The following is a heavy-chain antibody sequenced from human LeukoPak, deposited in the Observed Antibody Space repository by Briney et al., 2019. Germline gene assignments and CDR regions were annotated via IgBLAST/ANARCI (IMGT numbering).Heavy chain of an antibody. Sequence: PGGSLRLSCAASGFTFSSYAMSWVRQAPGKGLEWVSAISGSGGSTYYADSVKGRSTISRDNSKNTLYLQMNSLRAEDTAVYYCAKAPSDPNYDFWSGPYAFDIWGQGTMVTVSS. D-gene: IGHD3-3*01. CDR1: GFTFSSYA. CDR2: ISGSGGST. CDR3: AKAPSDPNYDFWSGPYAFDI. V-gene: IGHV3-23*01. J-gene: IGHJ3*02.